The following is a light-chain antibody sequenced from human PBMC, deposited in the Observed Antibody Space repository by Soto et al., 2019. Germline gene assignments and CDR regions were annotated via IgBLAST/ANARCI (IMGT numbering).Light chain of an antibody. J-gene: IGKJ1*01. Sequence: IVMTQSPATLSVSXGERATLYCRDSKSVSSELAWYHQKPGXAPRLIXYDASTRAHGSPARFSGSGSATEFTRTISSLQSEDFAVYYGQQYNDWPGAFGQGTKVDIK. CDR2: DAS. CDR3: QQYNDWPGA. V-gene: IGKV3-15*01. CDR1: KSVSSE.